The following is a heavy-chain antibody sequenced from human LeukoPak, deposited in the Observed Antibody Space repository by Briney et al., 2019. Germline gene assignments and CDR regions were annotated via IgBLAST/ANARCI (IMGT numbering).Heavy chain of an antibody. CDR2: IYTSGST. J-gene: IGHJ2*01. D-gene: IGHD5-18*01. CDR3: ARSLDTARRFDWYFDL. V-gene: IGHV4-4*07. Sequence: SESLSLTCPVAGGSISSYYWSWIRQLAGKGLEWIGRIYTSGSTNYNPHLKSRVAMSVDTTNNQFSLKLSSVTAADTAVYYCARSLDTARRFDWYFDLWGRGTLVTVSS. CDR1: GGSISSYY.